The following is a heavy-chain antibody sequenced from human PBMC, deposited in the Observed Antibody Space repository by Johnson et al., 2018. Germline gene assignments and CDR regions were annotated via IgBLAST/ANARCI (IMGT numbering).Heavy chain of an antibody. D-gene: IGHD1-1*01. V-gene: IGHV4-30-2*01. J-gene: IGHJ3*02. CDR2: IYHSGGT. CDR3: ARGAAWTDAFDI. Sequence: QVQLQESGSGLVKPSQTLSLTCAVSGGSMNSGGYSWSWIRQPPGKGLEWIGYIYHSGGTQYNPSLKSRVPITVDRSKNQFSLRLSSVTAADTAVYSCARGAAWTDAFDIWGQGTMVTVSS. CDR1: GGSMNSGGYS.